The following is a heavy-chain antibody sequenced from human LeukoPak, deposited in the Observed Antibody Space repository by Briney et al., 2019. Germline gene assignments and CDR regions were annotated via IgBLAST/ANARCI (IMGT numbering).Heavy chain of an antibody. CDR3: AKVEKIGVVTTTPLDP. V-gene: IGHV3-23*01. J-gene: IGHJ5*02. CDR2: IGGSGGVT. Sequence: AGSLRRSCAAPGFTFSTYAMSWVRQAPGKGLDWGSAIGGSGGVTYYADSVKGRFTFSRDNSKNTLYRRMNSLMANDTTAHYCAKVEKIGVVTTTPLDPWDRGTLVTVSP. CDR1: GFTFSTYA. D-gene: IGHD3-22*01.